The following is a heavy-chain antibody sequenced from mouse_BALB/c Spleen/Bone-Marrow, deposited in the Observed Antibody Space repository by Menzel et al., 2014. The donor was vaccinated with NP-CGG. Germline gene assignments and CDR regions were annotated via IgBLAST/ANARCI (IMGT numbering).Heavy chain of an antibody. Sequence: EVQRVESGGGLVQPGGSLKLSCAVPGFGFSRYWMSWVRQAPGKGLEWIGEINPESSTINYTPSLKDKFIISRDNAKNTLYLQMSKVRSEDTALYYCARLGYYGMMAFWGQGTSVTVSS. D-gene: IGHD1-1*01. CDR3: ARLGYYGMMAF. V-gene: IGHV4-1*02. J-gene: IGHJ4*01. CDR1: GFGFSRYW. CDR2: INPESSTI.